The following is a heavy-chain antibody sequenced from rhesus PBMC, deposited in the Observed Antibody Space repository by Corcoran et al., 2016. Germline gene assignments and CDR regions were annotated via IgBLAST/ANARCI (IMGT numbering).Heavy chain of an antibody. D-gene: IGHD2-15*01. Sequence: EVQLVQSGAEVTKPGASVKVSCKVSGYTFTELSMHWVRQAPGKGLEWGGGIHHVYGKKIHAEKFRGRVPRTEDQSTDKAYMELSSLRSEDTAVYYCARVSTFGGSLDVWGRGVLVTVSS. J-gene: IGHJ5-2*02. CDR2: IHHVYGKK. CDR1: GYTFTELS. V-gene: IGHV1-156*01. CDR3: ARVSTFGGSLDV.